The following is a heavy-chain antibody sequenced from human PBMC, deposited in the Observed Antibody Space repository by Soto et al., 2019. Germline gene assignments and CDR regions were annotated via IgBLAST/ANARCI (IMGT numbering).Heavy chain of an antibody. J-gene: IGHJ6*03. D-gene: IGHD7-27*01. CDR1: GGSISSYY. V-gene: IGHV4-59*08. CDR3: ARFNWEMGKYYYYYYMDV. CDR2: IYYSGST. Sequence: SETLCLTCTVSGGSISSYYWSWIRQPPGKGLEWIGYIYYSGSTNYNPSLKSRVTISVDTSKNQFSLKLSSVTAADTAVYYCARFNWEMGKYYYYYYMDVWGKGTTVTVSS.